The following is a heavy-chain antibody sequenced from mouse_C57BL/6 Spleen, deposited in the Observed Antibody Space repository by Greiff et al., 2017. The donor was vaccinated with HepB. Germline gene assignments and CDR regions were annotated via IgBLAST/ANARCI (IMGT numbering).Heavy chain of an antibody. Sequence: VQLQQPGAELVMPGASVKLSCKASGYTFTSYWMHWVKQRPGQGLEWIGEIDPSDSYTNYNQKFKGKSTLTVDKSSSTAYMQLSSLTSEDSAVYYCARPLDSSGPYAMDYWGQGTSVTVSS. V-gene: IGHV1-69*01. CDR3: ARPLDSSGPYAMDY. CDR2: IDPSDSYT. J-gene: IGHJ4*01. D-gene: IGHD3-2*02. CDR1: GYTFTSYW.